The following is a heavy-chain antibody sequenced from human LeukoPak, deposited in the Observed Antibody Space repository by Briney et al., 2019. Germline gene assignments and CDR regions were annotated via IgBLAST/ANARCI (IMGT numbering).Heavy chain of an antibody. CDR3: ARQKAVVVVAATPDEDYGDYVDYYYYMDV. CDR2: IKEDGSEK. D-gene: IGHD2-15*01. V-gene: IGHV3-7*01. Sequence: PGGSLRLSCAASGFPFSRYWMSWVRQALGKGLEWVANIKEDGSEKYYVDSVKGRLTISRDNAKNSLSLQIKSLRAEDTAVYYCARQKAVVVVAATPDEDYGDYVDYYYYMDVWGKGTTVTVSS. CDR1: GFPFSRYW. J-gene: IGHJ6*03.